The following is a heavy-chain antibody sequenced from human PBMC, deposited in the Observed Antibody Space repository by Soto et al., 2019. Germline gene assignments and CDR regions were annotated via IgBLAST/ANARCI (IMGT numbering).Heavy chain of an antibody. Sequence: TLSLTCTVSGGSISSGGYYWSWIRQHPGKGLEWIGYIYYSGSTYYNPSLKSRVTISVDTSKNQFSLKLSSVTAADTAVYYCARGTGTSGYYYGMDVWGQGTTVTVSS. CDR1: GGSISSGGYY. CDR2: IYYSGST. J-gene: IGHJ6*02. CDR3: ARGTGTSGYYYGMDV. V-gene: IGHV4-31*03. D-gene: IGHD1-1*01.